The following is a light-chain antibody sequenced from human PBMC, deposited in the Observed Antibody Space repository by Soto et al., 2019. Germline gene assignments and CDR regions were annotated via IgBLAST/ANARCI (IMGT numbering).Light chain of an antibody. Sequence: DIQMTQSPASLAASLGDRITISCRASQTISNYLNWYHQKPGKAPKLLIYASSTLQSGVPSTFSGSGSGTEFTLSISSLQPEAFGTYYCQQSYNIPFTFCPGTKVDVK. J-gene: IGKJ3*01. V-gene: IGKV1-39*01. CDR3: QQSYNIPFT. CDR1: QTISNY. CDR2: ASS.